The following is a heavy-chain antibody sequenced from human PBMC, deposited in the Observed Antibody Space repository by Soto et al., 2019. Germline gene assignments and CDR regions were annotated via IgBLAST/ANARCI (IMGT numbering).Heavy chain of an antibody. CDR1: GYTFTDYF. CDR3: ARVTLKAGNWFDP. CDR2: INPKSRGT. V-gene: IGHV1-2*02. Sequence: APVKVSCKASGYTFTDYFIHWVRQAPGQGFEWMGWINPKSRGTNYAQKFQGRVTMTRDTSNSTAYMELRGLRSDDTAVYYCARVTLKAGNWFDPWGQGTLVTVSS. J-gene: IGHJ5*02.